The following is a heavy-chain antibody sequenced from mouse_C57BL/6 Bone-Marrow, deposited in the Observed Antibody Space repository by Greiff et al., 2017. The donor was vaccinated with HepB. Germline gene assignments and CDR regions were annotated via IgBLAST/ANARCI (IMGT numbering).Heavy chain of an antibody. CDR2: IDPENGDT. CDR3: TTSYYGPHFDY. V-gene: IGHV14-4*01. CDR1: GFNIKDDY. Sequence: VQLQQSGAELVRPGASVKLSCTASGFNIKDDYMHWVKQRPEQGLEWIGWIDPENGDTEYASKFQGKATITADTSSNTAYLQVSSLTSEDTAVYYCTTSYYGPHFDYWGQGTTLTVSS. D-gene: IGHD1-2*01. J-gene: IGHJ2*01.